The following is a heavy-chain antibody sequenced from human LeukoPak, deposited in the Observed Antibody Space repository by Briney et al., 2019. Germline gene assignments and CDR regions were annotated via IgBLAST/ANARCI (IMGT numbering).Heavy chain of an antibody. Sequence: ASVKVSCKASGYTFTGYYIHWVRQAPGQGLEWMGRINPNSGDTSHAQRFQDRVTMTRDMSTSTAYMDLSMLTSDETALYYCARQGGSSLNFDYWGQGTLVTASS. V-gene: IGHV1-2*06. J-gene: IGHJ4*02. CDR3: ARQGGSSLNFDY. CDR2: INPNSGDT. D-gene: IGHD1-26*01. CDR1: GYTFTGYY.